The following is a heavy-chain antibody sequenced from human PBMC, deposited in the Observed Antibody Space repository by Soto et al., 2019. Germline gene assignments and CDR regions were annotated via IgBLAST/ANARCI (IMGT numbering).Heavy chain of an antibody. D-gene: IGHD3-10*01. CDR3: ARDYYCSGSYDYYYYGMDV. V-gene: IGHV1-2*04. J-gene: IGHJ6*02. Sequence: QVQLVQSGAEVKKPGASVKVSCKASGYTFTGYYMHWVRQAPGQGLEWMGWINPNSGGTNYAQKFQGWVTITRDTSISTGYMELSRLRSDDTAVYYCARDYYCSGSYDYYYYGMDVCGHGTTVTVSS. CDR1: GYTFTGYY. CDR2: INPNSGGT.